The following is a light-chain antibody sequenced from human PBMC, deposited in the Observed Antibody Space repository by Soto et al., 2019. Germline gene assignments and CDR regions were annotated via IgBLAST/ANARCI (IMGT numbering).Light chain of an antibody. CDR3: CSYAGSSTYV. J-gene: IGLJ1*01. CDR2: DVY. V-gene: IGLV2-11*01. Sequence: QSVLTQPRSVSGSPGQSVTISCTGTSSNVGGYNYVSWYQHHPGKAPKLVIYDVYNRPSGVPDRFSGSKSDNTASLTISGLQAEDEADYYCCSYAGSSTYVFGTGTKVTVL. CDR1: SSNVGGYNY.